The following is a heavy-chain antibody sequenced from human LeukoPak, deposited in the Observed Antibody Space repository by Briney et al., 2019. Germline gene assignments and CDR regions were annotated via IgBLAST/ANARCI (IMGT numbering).Heavy chain of an antibody. D-gene: IGHD6-19*01. V-gene: IGHV3-23*01. J-gene: IGHJ4*02. CDR1: GFTFSSYG. CDR2: ISGSGGST. CDR3: AKDRGRAVAGSEFDY. Sequence: GGTLRLSCAASGFTFSSYGMTWVRQAPGKGLEWVSVISGSGGSTNYADSVKGRFTISRDNSKNTLYLEMSSLRAEDTALYYCAKDRGRAVAGSEFDYWGQGTLVTVSS.